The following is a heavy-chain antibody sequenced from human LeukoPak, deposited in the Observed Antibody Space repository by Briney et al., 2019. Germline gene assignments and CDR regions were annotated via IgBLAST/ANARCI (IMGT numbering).Heavy chain of an antibody. J-gene: IGHJ4*02. V-gene: IGHV4-38-2*02. CDR1: SYSISSGYY. D-gene: IGHD3-9*01. Sequence: SETLSLTCTVSSYSISSGYYWGWIRQPPGKGLEWIGSIYHSGNTYYNPSLKSRLTISLDTSKNQFSLKLRSVTAADTAVYYCARGVRYFDWPIEDYFDYWGQGTLVTVSS. CDR3: ARGVRYFDWPIEDYFDY. CDR2: IYHSGNT.